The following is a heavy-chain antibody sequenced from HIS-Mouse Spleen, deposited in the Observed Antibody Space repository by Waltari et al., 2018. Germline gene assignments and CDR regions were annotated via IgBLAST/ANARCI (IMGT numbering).Heavy chain of an antibody. CDR2: IYYSGST. D-gene: IGHD5-12*01. CDR1: GDSISSCSYY. V-gene: IGHV4-39*07. Sequence: QLQLQESGPGLVRPSETLSRPCPVSGDSISSCSYYRGWIRQHPGKGLEWIGSIYYSGSTYYNPSLKSRATISVDTSKTQFSLKLSSVTAADTAVYYCARDGYSGYGHDAFDIWGQGTMVTVSS. J-gene: IGHJ3*02. CDR3: ARDGYSGYGHDAFDI.